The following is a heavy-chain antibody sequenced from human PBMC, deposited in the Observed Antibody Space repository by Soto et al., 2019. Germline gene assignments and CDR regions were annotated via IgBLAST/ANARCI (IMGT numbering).Heavy chain of an antibody. D-gene: IGHD3-22*01. CDR2: IYHTGTT. J-gene: IGHJ5*01. CDR3: ARGINYYDSSGDSWFDS. V-gene: IGHV4-30-2*01. Sequence: QLQLQESGSGLVKPSQTLSLTCTVSGGSINSDDYSWTWIRQPPGKGLEWIGYIYHTGTTYYNMSLKSRVTISVDRSKNQFSLKLSSVTAADTAVYYCARGINYYDSSGDSWFDSWGQGTLVTVSS. CDR1: GGSINSDDYS.